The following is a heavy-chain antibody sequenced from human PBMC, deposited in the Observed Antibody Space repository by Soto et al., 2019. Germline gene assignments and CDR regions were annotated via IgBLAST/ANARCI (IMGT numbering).Heavy chain of an antibody. Sequence: ASVKVSCKGSGYTFTSYGIRWVRQAPGQGLAWMGWISAYNGNTNYAQKLQGRVTMTTDTSTSTAYMELRSLRSDDTAVYYCPRVTDYYYYSGMEVWGHGTTVTVSS. CDR2: ISAYNGNT. CDR3: PRVTDYYYYSGMEV. J-gene: IGHJ6*02. CDR1: GYTFTSYG. V-gene: IGHV1-18*04.